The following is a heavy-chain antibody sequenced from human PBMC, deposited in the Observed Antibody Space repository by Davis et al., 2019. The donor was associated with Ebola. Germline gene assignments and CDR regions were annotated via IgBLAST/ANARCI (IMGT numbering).Heavy chain of an antibody. Sequence: SETLSLTCTVSGGSISSYYWSWIRQPPGKGLEWIGYIYYSGSTNYTPSLKNRVTISVDTSKNQFSLKLSSVTAADTAVYYCARTITIFGVVKGMDVWGQGTTVTVSS. CDR3: ARTITIFGVVKGMDV. D-gene: IGHD3-3*01. V-gene: IGHV4-59*08. J-gene: IGHJ6*02. CDR2: IYYSGST. CDR1: GGSISSYY.